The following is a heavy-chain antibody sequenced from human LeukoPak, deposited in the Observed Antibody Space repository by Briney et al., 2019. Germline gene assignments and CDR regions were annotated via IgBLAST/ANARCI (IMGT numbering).Heavy chain of an antibody. D-gene: IGHD5-24*01. CDR1: GGSFSGYY. Sequence: SETLSLTCAVYGGSFSGYYWSWIRQPPGKGLEWIGYIYYSGSTNYNPSLKSRVTISVDTSKNQFSLKLSSVTAADTAVYYCARHNVEMATIYWGQGTLVTVSS. V-gene: IGHV4-59*08. CDR2: IYYSGST. J-gene: IGHJ4*02. CDR3: ARHNVEMATIY.